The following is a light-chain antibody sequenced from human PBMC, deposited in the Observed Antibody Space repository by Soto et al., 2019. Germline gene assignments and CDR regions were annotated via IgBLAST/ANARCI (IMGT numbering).Light chain of an antibody. CDR1: KVGSKS. CDR2: YDV. J-gene: IGLJ3*02. V-gene: IGLV3-21*04. CDR3: QVWDGSTHHLV. Sequence: SYELTQPPSVSVAPGRTAIITCGGSKVGSKSVHWYQQKPCQAPVLVIYYDVDRPSGIPERFSGSNSGDTATLTIASVEAGDEDDYYCQVWDGSTHHLVFGGGTKVTVL.